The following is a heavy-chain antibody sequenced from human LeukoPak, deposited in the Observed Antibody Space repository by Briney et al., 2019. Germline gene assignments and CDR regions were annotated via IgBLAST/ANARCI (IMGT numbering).Heavy chain of an antibody. CDR3: ARGLTTRIFGVVLNYYMDV. V-gene: IGHV1-8*03. J-gene: IGHJ6*03. D-gene: IGHD3-3*02. CDR1: GYTFTSYD. Sequence: ASVKVSCKASGYTFTSYDINWVRQATGQGLEWMGWMNPNSGNTGYAQKFQGRVTITRNTSISTAYMELSSLRSEDTAVYYCARGLTTRIFGVVLNYYMDVWGKGTTVTVSS. CDR2: MNPNSGNT.